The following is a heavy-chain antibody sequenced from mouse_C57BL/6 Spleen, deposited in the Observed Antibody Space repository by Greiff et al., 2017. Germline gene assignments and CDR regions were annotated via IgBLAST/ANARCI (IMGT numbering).Heavy chain of an antibody. CDR2: ILPGSGST. D-gene: IGHD1-1*01. Sequence: QVQLQQSGAELMKPGASVKLSCKATGYTFTGYWIEWVKQRPGHGLEWIGEILPGSGSTNYNEKFKGKATFTADTSSNTDYMQLSSLTTEDSAIYYCASFITTVVERYYFDYWGQGTTLTVSS. V-gene: IGHV1-9*01. CDR3: ASFITTVVERYYFDY. J-gene: IGHJ2*01. CDR1: GYTFTGYW.